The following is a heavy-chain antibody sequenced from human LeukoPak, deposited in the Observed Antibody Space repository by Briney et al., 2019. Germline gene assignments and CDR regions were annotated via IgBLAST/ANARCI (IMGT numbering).Heavy chain of an antibody. D-gene: IGHD3-22*01. Sequence: PSETLSLTCTLSIGSITSPYWSAISQPARKGLEWIGRFYSRGSTNYNPSLKSRVTISVDTSKNQFSLKLSSVAAADTAVYYCARAAATFDSSGYYLEYFQYWGQGTLVTVSS. CDR3: ARAAATFDSSGYYLEYFQY. J-gene: IGHJ1*01. CDR1: IGSITSPY. CDR2: FYSRGST. V-gene: IGHV4-4*07.